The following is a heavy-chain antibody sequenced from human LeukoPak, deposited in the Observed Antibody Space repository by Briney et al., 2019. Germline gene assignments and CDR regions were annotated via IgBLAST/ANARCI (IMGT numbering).Heavy chain of an antibody. Sequence: ASVKVSCKASGYTFTSYGISWVRQAPGQGLEWMGWISAYNGNTNYAQKLQGRVTMTTDTSTSTAYMELRSLRSDDTAVYYCATHDSSGYLGDYWGQGTLVTVSS. V-gene: IGHV1-18*01. CDR1: GYTFTSYG. CDR3: ATHDSSGYLGDY. CDR2: ISAYNGNT. J-gene: IGHJ4*02. D-gene: IGHD3-22*01.